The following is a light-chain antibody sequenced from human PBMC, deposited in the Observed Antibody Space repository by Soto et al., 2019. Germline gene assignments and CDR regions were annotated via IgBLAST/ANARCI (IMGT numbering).Light chain of an antibody. J-gene: IGKJ2*01. CDR3: LQYGSSPYT. CDR2: GAS. Sequence: ESVLPQSPGTLSLSPGERTTLSCRASQSVSSSYLAWYQQKPGQDPRPLIYGASSRATGIPVRFSGSGSETDSTITIRRLEPEDFAVYYCLQYGSSPYTFGQGNKLEI. V-gene: IGKV3-20*01. CDR1: QSVSSSY.